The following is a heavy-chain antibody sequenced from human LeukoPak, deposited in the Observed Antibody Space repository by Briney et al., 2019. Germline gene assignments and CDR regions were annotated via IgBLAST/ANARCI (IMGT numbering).Heavy chain of an antibody. Sequence: ASVKVSCKASGYTFTGYYMHWVRQAPGQGLEWMGWINPNSGGTNYAQKFQGRVTMTRDTSISTAYMELSRLRSDDTAVYYCAREDGEGGGFDYWGQGTLVGVCS. V-gene: IGHV1-2*02. CDR1: GYTFTGYY. CDR2: INPNSGGT. J-gene: IGHJ4*02. CDR3: AREDGEGGGFDY. D-gene: IGHD3-16*01.